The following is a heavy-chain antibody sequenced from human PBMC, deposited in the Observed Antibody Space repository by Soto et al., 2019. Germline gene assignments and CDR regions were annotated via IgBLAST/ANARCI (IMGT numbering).Heavy chain of an antibody. J-gene: IGHJ5*02. CDR2: IYYSGST. CDR1: GGSISSNY. D-gene: IGHD3-10*01. V-gene: IGHV4-59*08. CDR3: ARYPTSYYYGSGSPFDP. Sequence: PSETLSLTCTVSGGSISSNYWSWIRQPPGKGLEWIGNIYYSGSTNYNPSLKSRVTISVDTSKNQFSLKLSSVTAADTAVYYCARYPTSYYYGSGSPFDPWGQGTLVTVSS.